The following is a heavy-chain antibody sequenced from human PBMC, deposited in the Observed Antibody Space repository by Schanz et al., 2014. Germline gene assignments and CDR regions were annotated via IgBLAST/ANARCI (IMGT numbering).Heavy chain of an antibody. CDR3: ARAEINSGYARYYYGMDV. D-gene: IGHD5-12*01. CDR1: GGSISSSNW. V-gene: IGHV4-4*02. J-gene: IGHJ6*02. CDR2: IYHSGST. Sequence: QVQLQESGPGLVKPSGTLSLTCAVSGGSISSSNWWSWVRQPPGKGLEWIGEIYHSGSTNYNPSLKSRVTISVDKSKNQFSLKLSSVTAADTAVYYCARAEINSGYARYYYGMDVWGQGTTVTVSS.